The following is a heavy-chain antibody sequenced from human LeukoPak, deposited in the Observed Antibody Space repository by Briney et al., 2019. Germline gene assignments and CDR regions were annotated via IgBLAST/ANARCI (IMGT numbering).Heavy chain of an antibody. CDR1: GFTLSSYW. V-gene: IGHV3-74*01. Sequence: GGSLRLSCAASGFTLSSYWMHWVRQAPGKGLVWVSRINPDGSSTSYADSVKGRFTISRDNSKNTLYLQMNSLRAEDTAVYYCARVDAHGEGRDILTDGMDVWGQGTTVTVSS. J-gene: IGHJ6*02. CDR3: ARVDAHGEGRDILTDGMDV. D-gene: IGHD3-9*01. CDR2: INPDGSST.